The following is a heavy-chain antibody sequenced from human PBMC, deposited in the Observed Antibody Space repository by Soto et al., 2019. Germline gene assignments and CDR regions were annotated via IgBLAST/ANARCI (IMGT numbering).Heavy chain of an antibody. J-gene: IGHJ5*02. CDR1: GGSFSGYY. V-gene: IGHV4-34*01. D-gene: IGHD4-17*01. CDR3: ARGRRLPQERQNGFDP. CDR2: INHSGST. Sequence: QVQLQQWGAGLLKPSETLSLTCAVYGGSFSGYYWSWIRQPPGKGLEWIGEINHSGSTNYNPSLKSRVTISVDTSQSQFSLKLSYVTAADTAVYYCARGRRLPQERQNGFDPWGQGALVTVSS.